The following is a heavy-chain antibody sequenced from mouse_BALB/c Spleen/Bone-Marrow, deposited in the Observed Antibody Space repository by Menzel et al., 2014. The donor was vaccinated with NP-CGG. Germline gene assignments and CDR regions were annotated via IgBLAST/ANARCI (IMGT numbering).Heavy chain of an antibody. CDR1: GYSITSGYY. D-gene: IGHD1-1*01. CDR3: ASLITTVARV. J-gene: IGHJ1*01. V-gene: IGHV3-6*02. CDR2: ISYDGSN. Sequence: EVQLVESGPGLVKPSQSLSLTCSVTGYSITSGYYWNWIRQFPGNKLEWMGYISYDGSNNYNPSLKNRISITRDTSKNQFSLKLNSVTTEDTATCYCASLITTVARVWGAGTTVTVSS.